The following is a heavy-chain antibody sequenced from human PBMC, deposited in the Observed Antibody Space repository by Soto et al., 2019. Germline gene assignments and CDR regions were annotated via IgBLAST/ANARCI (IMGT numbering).Heavy chain of an antibody. CDR3: AGRGYCSGGSCYSGFVIGF. Sequence: QLQLQESGPGLVKPSETLSLTCTVSGGSISSSSYYWGWIRQPPGKGLEWIGSIYYSGSTYYNPSLKSRVTISVDTSKNQFSLKLSSVTAADTAVYYCAGRGYCSGGSCYSGFVIGFWGQGTLVTVSS. V-gene: IGHV4-39*01. CDR1: GGSISSSSYY. J-gene: IGHJ4*02. D-gene: IGHD2-15*01. CDR2: IYYSGST.